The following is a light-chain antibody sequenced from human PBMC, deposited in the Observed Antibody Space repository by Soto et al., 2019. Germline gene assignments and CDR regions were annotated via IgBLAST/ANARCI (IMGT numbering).Light chain of an antibody. Sequence: QSVLTQPPSVSGAPGQRVTISCTGSSSNIGAGYGVHWYHQLPGKAPKLLIYDNNNRPSGVLDRFSGSKSGTSASLAITGLQPEDEADYYCQSYDSSLSAVVFGGGTKLTVL. J-gene: IGLJ2*01. CDR2: DNN. CDR1: SSNIGAGYG. V-gene: IGLV1-40*01. CDR3: QSYDSSLSAVV.